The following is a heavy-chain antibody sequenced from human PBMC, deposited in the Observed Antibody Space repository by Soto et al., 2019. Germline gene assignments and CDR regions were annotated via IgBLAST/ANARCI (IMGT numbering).Heavy chain of an antibody. J-gene: IGHJ6*02. D-gene: IGHD3-22*01. CDR2: IYHDGST. CDR3: ARHNYYANHYYYALDV. Sequence: PSETLSLTCGVSCGSVSSSNWWTWVRQTPGRGLEWIAEIYHDGSTYRNPSLRSRLIVSVDKSKNNFSLRLSSVTAADTAVYYCARHNYYANHYYYALDVWGPGTTVTVSS. V-gene: IGHV4-4*02. CDR1: CGSVSSSNW.